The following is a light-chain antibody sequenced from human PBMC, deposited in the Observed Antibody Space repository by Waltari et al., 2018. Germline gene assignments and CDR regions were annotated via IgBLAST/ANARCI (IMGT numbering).Light chain of an antibody. V-gene: IGKV3-20*01. CDR1: QSVSSSY. CDR3: QQYGGSQGYT. CDR2: GAS. J-gene: IGKJ2*01. Sequence: EIVLTQSPGTLSLSPGERATLSCRASQSVSSSYLAWYQQKPGQAPRLLISGASSRATGIPDRCSGSGSGTDFTLTISRLEPEDFAVYYCQQYGGSQGYTFGQGTKLEIK.